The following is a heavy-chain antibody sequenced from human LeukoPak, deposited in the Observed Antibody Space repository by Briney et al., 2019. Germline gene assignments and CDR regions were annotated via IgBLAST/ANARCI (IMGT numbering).Heavy chain of an antibody. CDR3: ARVNRGITGTVDY. Sequence: ASVKVSCKASGYTFTSYGISWVRQAPGQGLEWMGWINPNSGGTNYAQKFQGRVTMTRDTSISTAYMELSRLRSDDTAVYYCARVNRGITGTVDYWGQGTLVTVSS. V-gene: IGHV1-2*02. D-gene: IGHD1-20*01. J-gene: IGHJ4*02. CDR2: INPNSGGT. CDR1: GYTFTSYG.